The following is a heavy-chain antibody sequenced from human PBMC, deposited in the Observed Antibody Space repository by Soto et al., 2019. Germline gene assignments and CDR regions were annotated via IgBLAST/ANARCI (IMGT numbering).Heavy chain of an antibody. CDR1: GGSFSGYY. Sequence: SETLSLTCAVHGGSFSGYYWSWIRQPPGKGLEWIGEINHSGSTNYNPSLKSRVTISVDTSKNQFSLKLSSVTAADTAVYYCASFSAGTGGDWFDPWGQGTLVTVSS. D-gene: IGHD6-19*01. CDR2: INHSGST. V-gene: IGHV4-34*01. CDR3: ASFSAGTGGDWFDP. J-gene: IGHJ5*02.